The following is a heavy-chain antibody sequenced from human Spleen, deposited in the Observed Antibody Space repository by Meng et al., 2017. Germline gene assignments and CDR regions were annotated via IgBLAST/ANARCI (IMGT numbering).Heavy chain of an antibody. V-gene: IGHV1-69*13. D-gene: IGHD3-22*01. J-gene: IGHJ4*02. CDR1: GYTFTGYY. CDR3: ASSGNYRIYYFDY. Sequence: SVKVSCKDSGYTFTGYYIHWVRQVPGQGLEWMGGIIPLFDTANYAQKFLGRVTISADESTSTAYMELSSLRSEDTAVYFCASSGNYRIYYFDYWGQGTLVTVSS. CDR2: IIPLFDTA.